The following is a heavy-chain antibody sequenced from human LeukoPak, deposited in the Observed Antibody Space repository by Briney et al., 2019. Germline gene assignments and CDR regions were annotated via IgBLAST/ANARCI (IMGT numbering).Heavy chain of an antibody. Sequence: PSETLSLTCAVYGGSFSGYYWSWIRQPAGKGLEWVGHIYTSGTTNYNPSLKSRVTMSVDTSKNQFSLMLSSVSAADTAVYYCARLNFMAIRRSFDIWGQGTMVIVSS. D-gene: IGHD1-7*01. CDR1: GGSFSGYY. J-gene: IGHJ3*02. V-gene: IGHV4-59*10. CDR2: IYTSGTT. CDR3: ARLNFMAIRRSFDI.